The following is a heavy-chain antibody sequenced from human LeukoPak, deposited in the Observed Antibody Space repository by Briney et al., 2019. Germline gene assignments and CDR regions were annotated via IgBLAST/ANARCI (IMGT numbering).Heavy chain of an antibody. D-gene: IGHD6-25*01. CDR2: IEDDGDQK. V-gene: IGHV3-7*01. J-gene: IGHJ4*02. CDR1: GFTFGNYW. Sequence: GGSLRLPCVASGFTFGNYWMSWVRQAPGKGLEFVGNIEDDGDQKNYVDSVRGRFTISRDNVKNSLYLQMNSLRVEDTAVYYCARDIIRGQSDFDYWGQGVLVTVSS. CDR3: ARDIIRGQSDFDY.